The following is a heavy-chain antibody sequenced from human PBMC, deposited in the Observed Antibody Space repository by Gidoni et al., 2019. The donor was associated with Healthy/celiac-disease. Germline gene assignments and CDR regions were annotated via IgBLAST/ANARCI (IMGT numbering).Heavy chain of an antibody. Sequence: QMQLVQSGPEVKKPGTSVKVSCKASGFTFPSSAMQWVRQDRGQRLEWIGWIVVGSGNTNYAQKFQERVTITRDMSTSTAYMELSSLRSEDTAVYYCAAGNYYDSSGYYHDYFDYWGQGTLVTVSS. CDR2: IVVGSGNT. CDR1: GFTFPSSA. CDR3: AAGNYYDSSGYYHDYFDY. D-gene: IGHD3-22*01. J-gene: IGHJ4*02. V-gene: IGHV1-58*02.